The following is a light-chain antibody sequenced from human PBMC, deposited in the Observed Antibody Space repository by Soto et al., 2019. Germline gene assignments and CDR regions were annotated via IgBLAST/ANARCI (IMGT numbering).Light chain of an antibody. V-gene: IGKV3-11*01. CDR3: LHLNKWPLIFT. CDR1: QRSSTS. Sequence: EILLTQSPATLSLSPGDRATLSCGASQRSSTSLAWYQHTPGQAPRLLIYGDSTRAAGIPARFSGSGSVTYFTLTISGREREDFSVYFCLHLNKWPLIFTFGPGTAVEVK. J-gene: IGKJ3*01. CDR2: GDS.